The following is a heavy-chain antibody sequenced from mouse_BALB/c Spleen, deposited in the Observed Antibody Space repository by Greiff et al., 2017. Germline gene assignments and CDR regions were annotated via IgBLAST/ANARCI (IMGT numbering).Heavy chain of an antibody. V-gene: IGHV1-7*01. J-gene: IGHJ4*01. CDR1: GYTFTSYW. Sequence: VQLQESGAELAKPGASVKMSCKASGYTFTSYWMHWVKQRPGQGLEWIGYINPSTGYTEYNQKFKDKATLTADKSSSTAYMQLSSLTSEDSAVYYCARALYDYSFYYAMDYWGQGTSVTVSS. CDR3: ARALYDYSFYYAMDY. CDR2: INPSTGYT. D-gene: IGHD2-4*01.